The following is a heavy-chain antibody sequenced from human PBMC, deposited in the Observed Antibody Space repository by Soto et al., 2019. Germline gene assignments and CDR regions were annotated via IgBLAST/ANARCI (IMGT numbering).Heavy chain of an antibody. J-gene: IGHJ4*02. CDR2: ISGSGGST. Sequence: PGGSLRLSCAASGFTFSSYAMSCVRQAPGKGLEWVSAISGSGGSTYYADSVKGRFTISRDNSKNTLYLQMNSLRAEDTAVYYCAKDVTYSSGWYDWIFGYWGQGTLVTVSS. CDR3: AKDVTYSSGWYDWIFGY. CDR1: GFTFSSYA. D-gene: IGHD6-19*01. V-gene: IGHV3-23*01.